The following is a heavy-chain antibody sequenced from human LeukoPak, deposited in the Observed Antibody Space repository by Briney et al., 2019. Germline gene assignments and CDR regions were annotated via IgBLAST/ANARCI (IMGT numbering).Heavy chain of an antibody. CDR1: GGSISSGSYY. J-gene: IGHJ3*02. CDR3: ARDGYGDYVIGAFDI. D-gene: IGHD4-17*01. CDR2: IYTSGST. Sequence: SETLSLTCTVSGGSISSGSYYWSWIRQPAGKGLEWIGRIYTSGSTNYNPSLKSRVTISVDTSKNQFSLKLSSVTAADTAVYYCARDGYGDYVIGAFDIWGQGTMVTVSS. V-gene: IGHV4-61*02.